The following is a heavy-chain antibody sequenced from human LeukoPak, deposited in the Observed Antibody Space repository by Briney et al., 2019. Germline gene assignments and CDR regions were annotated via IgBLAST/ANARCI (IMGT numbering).Heavy chain of an antibody. CDR1: GYTFTGYY. J-gene: IGHJ4*02. D-gene: IGHD6-19*01. CDR2: INPNSGGT. V-gene: IGHV1-2*02. CDR3: ARDRQPRMARGAVAGINY. Sequence: GTSVKVSCKAAGYTFTGYYMHLVRQAPGQGLEWMGWINPNSGGTNYAQKFQGRVTMTRDTSISTAYMELSRLRSDDTAVYYCARDRQPRMARGAVAGINYWGQGTLVTVSS.